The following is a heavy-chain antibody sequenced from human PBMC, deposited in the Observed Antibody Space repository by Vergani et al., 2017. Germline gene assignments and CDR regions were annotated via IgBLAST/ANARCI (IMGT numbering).Heavy chain of an antibody. Sequence: EVQLVQSGAEVKKPGESLNISCKGSGHSFTSYWIGWVRQMPGKGVEGMGVIYSGDSNTRYRPSFQGQVIIFADKAISTAYLQWSSLKASATAMYYCARGGYDYDYYLDVWGKGTTVTVSS. CDR1: GHSFTSYW. CDR3: ARGGYDYDYYLDV. V-gene: IGHV5-51*01. CDR2: IYSGDSNT. D-gene: IGHD3-16*01. J-gene: IGHJ6*03.